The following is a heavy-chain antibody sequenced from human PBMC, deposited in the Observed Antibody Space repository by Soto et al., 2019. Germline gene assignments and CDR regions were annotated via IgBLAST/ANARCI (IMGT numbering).Heavy chain of an antibody. V-gene: IGHV4-34*01. CDR3: ARATIRYGSGSAFDY. D-gene: IGHD3-10*01. J-gene: IGHJ4*02. Sequence: ETLSHTCGVDGGSFSRYYWSWISQPPGKGLEWIGEINHSGSTNYNPSLKSRVTISVDTSKNQFSLKLSSVTAADTAVYYCARATIRYGSGSAFDYWGQGTLVPVSS. CDR1: GGSFSRYY. CDR2: INHSGST.